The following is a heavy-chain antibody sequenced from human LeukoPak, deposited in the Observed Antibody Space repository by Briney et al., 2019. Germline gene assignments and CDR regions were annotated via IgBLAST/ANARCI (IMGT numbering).Heavy chain of an antibody. CDR1: GFTFGDYA. CDR3: TRHVGGSGWYLTGWFDP. D-gene: IGHD6-19*01. Sequence: GGSLRLSCTPSGFTFGDYAMSWFRQAPGKGLEWVGFIRVKAYGGTTEYAASAKGKFTISRDDSKSIAYLQMNSLKTEDTAVYYCTRHVGGSGWYLTGWFDPWGQGTLVTVSS. J-gene: IGHJ5*02. V-gene: IGHV3-49*03. CDR2: IRVKAYGGTT.